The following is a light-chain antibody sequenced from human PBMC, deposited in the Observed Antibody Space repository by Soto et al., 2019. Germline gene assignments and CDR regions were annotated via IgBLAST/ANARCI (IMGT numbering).Light chain of an antibody. Sequence: QSALTQPPSASGSPGQSVTIPCTGTSSDVGAYKYVSWFQQHPGKAPKLVIYEVSKRPSGVPDRFSGSKSGNTASPTVSGLQGEDEADYYCASHAGSSAVFGTGTKLTVL. V-gene: IGLV2-8*01. CDR2: EVS. J-gene: IGLJ1*01. CDR1: SSDVGAYKY. CDR3: ASHAGSSAV.